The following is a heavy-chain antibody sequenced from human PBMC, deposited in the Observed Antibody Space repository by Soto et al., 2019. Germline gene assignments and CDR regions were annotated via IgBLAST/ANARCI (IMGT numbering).Heavy chain of an antibody. CDR3: AVNPLRLGWFDP. Sequence: QVQLQESGPGLVKPSQTLSLTCTVSGGSISSGGYYWSWIRPHPGKGLEWIAYIYYSGSTYYNPSLTSRVTISVDTSKNQFSLKLSSVTAADTAVYYCAVNPLRLGWFDPWGQGTLVTVSS. CDR1: GGSISSGGYY. CDR2: IYYSGST. V-gene: IGHV4-31*03. D-gene: IGHD3-16*01. J-gene: IGHJ5*02.